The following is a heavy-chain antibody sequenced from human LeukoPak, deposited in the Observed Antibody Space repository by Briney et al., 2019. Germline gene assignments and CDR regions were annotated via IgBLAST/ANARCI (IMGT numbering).Heavy chain of an antibody. CDR3: ATGPRLGLTPIDY. CDR2: SDPEDGET. J-gene: IGHJ4*02. Sequence: PSGKVSCKVSGYTPTELSMHWVRQAPGKVLEWMGGSDPEDGETIYAQKFQGRVTMTEDTSTDTAYMELSSLRSEDTAVYYCATGPRLGLTPIDYWGQGTLVTVSS. V-gene: IGHV1-24*01. D-gene: IGHD6-19*01. CDR1: GYTPTELS.